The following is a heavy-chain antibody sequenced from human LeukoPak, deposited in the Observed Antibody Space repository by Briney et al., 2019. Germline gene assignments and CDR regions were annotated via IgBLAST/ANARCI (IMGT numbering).Heavy chain of an antibody. CDR2: IYPGDSDT. CDR3: ARIIAAAGTSLDWFDY. Sequence: GESLKISCKGSGFSFTSYWIGWVRQMPGKGLEWMGIIYPGDSDTRYSPSFQGQVTISADKSISTAYLQWSSLKASDTAMYYCARIIAAAGTSLDWFDYWGQGTLVTVSS. CDR1: GFSFTSYW. V-gene: IGHV5-51*01. J-gene: IGHJ4*02. D-gene: IGHD6-13*01.